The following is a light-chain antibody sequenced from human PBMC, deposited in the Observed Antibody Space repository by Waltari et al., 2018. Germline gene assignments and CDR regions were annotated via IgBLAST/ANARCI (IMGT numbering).Light chain of an antibody. CDR2: GNN. J-gene: IGLJ3*02. Sequence: QSVLTQPPSVSGAPGQRVTISCTGSSSNIGAGYDVHWYQQLPETAPKLLIYGNNSRPSGVPDRFSGSKSGTSASLAITGLQAEDEADYYCQSYDSSLSAWVFGGGTKLTVL. V-gene: IGLV1-40*01. CDR1: SSNIGAGYD. CDR3: QSYDSSLSAWV.